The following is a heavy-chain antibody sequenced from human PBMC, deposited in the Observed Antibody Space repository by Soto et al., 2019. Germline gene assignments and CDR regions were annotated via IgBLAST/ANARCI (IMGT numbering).Heavy chain of an antibody. J-gene: IGHJ6*02. Sequence: EVQLVESGGGLVQPGGSLRLSCTASGFTFSSYWMHWVRQAPGKGLVWVSRINSYGRNTGYADSVQGRFTISRDNAKKTLYLQMNSLRAEDTAVYYCARGWGDGMDVWGQGTTVTVSS. CDR1: GFTFSSYW. CDR3: ARGWGDGMDV. V-gene: IGHV3-74*01. CDR2: INSYGRNT. D-gene: IGHD3-10*01.